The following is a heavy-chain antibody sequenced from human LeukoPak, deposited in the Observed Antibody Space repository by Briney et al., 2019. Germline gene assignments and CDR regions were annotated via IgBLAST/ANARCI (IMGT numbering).Heavy chain of an antibody. CDR2: ISYDGKDK. J-gene: IGHJ4*02. CDR3: AREPASRGSSGPDY. Sequence: GGSLRLSCATSGFTFSNFGMNWVRQAPGKGLQWVAFISYDGKDKYYSDSVKGRITISRDNSKSTLYVQMNSLRAEDTAVYYCAREPASRGSSGPDYWGQGTLVTVSS. CDR1: GFTFSNFG. V-gene: IGHV3-33*08. D-gene: IGHD2-15*01.